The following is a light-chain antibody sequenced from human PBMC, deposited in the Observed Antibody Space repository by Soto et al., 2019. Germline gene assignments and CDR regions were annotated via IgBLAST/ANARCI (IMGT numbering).Light chain of an antibody. V-gene: IGKV3-11*01. CDR1: QSFDTM. CDR2: ETS. CDR3: QVRTDWPPFKYT. Sequence: EIVLTQSPATLSLSAGERVTLSCRASQSFDTMFAWYQQQVARTPRLLIYETSNRATGVPARFSGSGSGTDFTLTISRLEPEDFAIYFCQVRTDWPPFKYTFGQGTKLEVK. J-gene: IGKJ2*01.